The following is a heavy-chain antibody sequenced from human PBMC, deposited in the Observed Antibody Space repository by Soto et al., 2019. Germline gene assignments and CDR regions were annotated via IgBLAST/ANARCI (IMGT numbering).Heavy chain of an antibody. D-gene: IGHD4-17*01. J-gene: IGHJ3*02. CDR1: GYSFTSYW. CDR2: IYPGDSDT. Sequence: GESLKISCKGSGYSFTSYWIGWVRQMPGKGLEWMGIIYPGDSDTRYSPSFQGQVTISADKSISTAYLQWSSLKASDTAMYYCASFPYGDYVSDAFDIWGQGTMVTVSS. V-gene: IGHV5-51*01. CDR3: ASFPYGDYVSDAFDI.